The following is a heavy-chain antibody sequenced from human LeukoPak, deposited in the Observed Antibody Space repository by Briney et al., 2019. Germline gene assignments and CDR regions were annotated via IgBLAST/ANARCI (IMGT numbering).Heavy chain of an antibody. CDR2: INHSGST. V-gene: IGHV4-34*01. J-gene: IGHJ4*02. CDR1: GGSFSGYY. D-gene: IGHD5-18*01. CDR3: ARGGGYSYPDY. Sequence: SETLSLTCAVYGGSFSGYYWSWIRQPPGKGLEWIGEINHSGSTNYNPSLKSRVTISVDTSKNQFALKLCSVTAADTAVYYCARGGGYSYPDYWGQGTLVTVSS.